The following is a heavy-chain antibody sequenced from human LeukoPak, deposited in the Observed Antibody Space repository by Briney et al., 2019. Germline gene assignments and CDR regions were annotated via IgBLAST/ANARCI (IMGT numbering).Heavy chain of an antibody. V-gene: IGHV4-39*01. J-gene: IGHJ5*02. Sequence: SETLSLTCTVSGGSISTTNYYWGWIRQPPGRDLEWIGSIYSSGNTYYNPSLESRGTISVDTSKNQLSLKLTSATAADTSVYYCARHSGLRSPFDPWGQGTLVTVFS. CDR3: ARHSGLRSPFDP. CDR1: GGSISTTNYY. D-gene: IGHD3-3*01. CDR2: IYSSGNT.